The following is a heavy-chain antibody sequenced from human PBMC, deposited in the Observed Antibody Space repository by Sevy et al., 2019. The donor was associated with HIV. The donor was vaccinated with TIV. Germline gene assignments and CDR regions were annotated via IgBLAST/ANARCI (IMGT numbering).Heavy chain of an antibody. CDR3: ARDLSGSKQGGWFDP. J-gene: IGHJ5*02. Sequence: GESLKISCKASGYTFPNYDINWVRQATGQGLEWMGWMNPNSGNTGYAQKFQGRVTMIRNTSMSTAYMELSSLTSDDTAVYYCARDLSGSKQGGWFDPWGQGTLVTVSS. CDR2: MNPNSGNT. CDR1: GYTFPNYD. D-gene: IGHD3-16*01. V-gene: IGHV1-8*01.